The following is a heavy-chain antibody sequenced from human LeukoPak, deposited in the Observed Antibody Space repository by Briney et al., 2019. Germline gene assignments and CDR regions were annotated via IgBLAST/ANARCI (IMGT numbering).Heavy chain of an antibody. CDR1: GFTFSSYS. CDR3: TRDGDTVLTRGYYYYMDV. CDR2: IGSSSSYI. D-gene: IGHD3-10*01. V-gene: IGHV3-21*01. Sequence: PGGSLRLSCAASGFTFSSYSMNWVRQAPGKGLEWVSSIGSSSSYIYYADSVKGRFTISRDNARNSLYLQMNSLRAEDTAVYYCTRDGDTVLTRGYYYYMDVWGKGTTVTVSS. J-gene: IGHJ6*03.